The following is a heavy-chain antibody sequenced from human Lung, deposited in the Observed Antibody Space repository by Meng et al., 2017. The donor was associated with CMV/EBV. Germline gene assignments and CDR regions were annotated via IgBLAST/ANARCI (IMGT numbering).Heavy chain of an antibody. J-gene: IGHJ4*02. CDR1: GLTLSTYG. Sequence: GESLKISCAASGLTLSTYGIHWVRQAPGKGLEWVAFIRYDGGKKEYVDSVKGRFTISRDNSKNTVNLQMNSLRAEDTAVYYCAKDSGRGGHLWFRGVDYWGQRXLVTVSS. V-gene: IGHV3-30*02. CDR2: IRYDGGKK. CDR3: AKDSGRGGHLWFRGVDY. D-gene: IGHD3-10*01.